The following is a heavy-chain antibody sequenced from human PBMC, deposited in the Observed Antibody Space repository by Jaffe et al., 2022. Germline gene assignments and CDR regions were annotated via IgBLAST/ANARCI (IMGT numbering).Heavy chain of an antibody. CDR3: ASSHYYDSSGGPPRYFDY. J-gene: IGHJ4*02. V-gene: IGHV4-59*01. CDR2: IYYSGST. D-gene: IGHD3-22*01. Sequence: QVQLQESGPGLVKPSETLSLTCTVSGGSISSYYWSWIRQPPGKGLEWIGYIYYSGSTNYNPSLKSRVTISVDTSKNQFSLKLSSVTAADTAVYYCASSHYYDSSGGPPRYFDYWGQGTLVTVSS. CDR1: GGSISSYY.